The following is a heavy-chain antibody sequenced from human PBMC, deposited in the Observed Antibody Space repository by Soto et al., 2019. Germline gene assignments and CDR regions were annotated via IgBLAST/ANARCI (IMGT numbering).Heavy chain of an antibody. CDR1: GYSFTSYW. D-gene: IGHD2-21*01. V-gene: IGHV5-51*01. CDR3: ASTQAYCDGDGYSENAFDI. Sequence: GESLKISAKRSGYSFTSYWIGWVRQMPGKGLEWMGIIYPGDSDTRYSPSFQGQVTISADKSISTAYLQWSSLKASDTAMYYCASTQAYCDGDGYSENAFDIWGQGTMVTVSS. CDR2: IYPGDSDT. J-gene: IGHJ3*02.